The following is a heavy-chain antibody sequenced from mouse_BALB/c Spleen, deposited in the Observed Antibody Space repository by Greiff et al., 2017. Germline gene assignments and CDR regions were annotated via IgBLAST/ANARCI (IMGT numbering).Heavy chain of an antibody. J-gene: IGHJ1*01. CDR2: ISSGGSYT. Sequence: EVHLVESGGGLVKPGGSLKLSCAASGFTFSSYTMSWVRQTPEKRLEWVATISSGGSYTYYPDSVKGRFTISRDNAKNTLYLQMSSLKSEDTAMYYCTRDLGSSYWYFDVWGAGTTVTVSS. CDR1: GFTFSSYT. D-gene: IGHD1-1*01. V-gene: IGHV5-6-4*01. CDR3: TRDLGSSYWYFDV.